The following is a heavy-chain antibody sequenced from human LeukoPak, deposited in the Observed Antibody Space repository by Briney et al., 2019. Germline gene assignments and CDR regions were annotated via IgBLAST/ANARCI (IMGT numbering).Heavy chain of an antibody. CDR3: AREFMRVTAFDI. Sequence: ASVKVSCKASGYTFSNNYIHWVRQAPGHPLEWMGWINPHSGGTSYGENFQGRVTLTRNTSISTAYMDLSSLISDDTAVYYCAREFMRVTAFDIWGQGTMVTVSS. CDR2: INPHSGGT. CDR1: GYTFSNNY. D-gene: IGHD2-21*02. J-gene: IGHJ3*02. V-gene: IGHV1-2*02.